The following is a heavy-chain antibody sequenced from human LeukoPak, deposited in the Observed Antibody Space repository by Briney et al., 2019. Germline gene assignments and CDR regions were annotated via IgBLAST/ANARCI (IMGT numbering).Heavy chain of an antibody. J-gene: IGHJ6*02. CDR2: IYTSGST. Sequence: SETLSLTCTVSGGSISSYYWSWIRQPARKGLEWIGRIYTSGSTNYNPSLKSRVTMSVDTSKNQFSLKLSSVTAADTAVYYCARENIAPYYYYGMDVWGQGTTVTVSS. D-gene: IGHD5-12*01. CDR1: GGSISSYY. V-gene: IGHV4-4*07. CDR3: ARENIAPYYYYGMDV.